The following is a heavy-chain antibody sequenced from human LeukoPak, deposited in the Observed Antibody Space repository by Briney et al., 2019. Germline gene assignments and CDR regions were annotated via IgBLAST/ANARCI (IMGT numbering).Heavy chain of an antibody. J-gene: IGHJ2*01. V-gene: IGHV3-23*01. CDR2: ISGSGGST. Sequence: GGSLRLSCAASGFTFSSSAMSWVRQVPGKGLEWVSAISGSGGSTYYADSVKGRFTISRDNSKNTLYLQMNSLRAEDTAVYYCAKDQRQWLVGWYFDLWGRGTLVTVSS. CDR1: GFTFSSSA. D-gene: IGHD6-19*01. CDR3: AKDQRQWLVGWYFDL.